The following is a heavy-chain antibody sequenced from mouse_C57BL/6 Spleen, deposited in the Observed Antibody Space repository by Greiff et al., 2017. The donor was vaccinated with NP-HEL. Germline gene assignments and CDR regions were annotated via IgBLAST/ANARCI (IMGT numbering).Heavy chain of an antibody. V-gene: IGHV1-64*01. CDR2: IHPNSGST. CDR1: GYTFTSYW. Sequence: QVQLQQPGAELVKPGASVKLSCKASGYTFTSYWMHWVKQRPGQGLEWIGMIHPNSGSTNYYEKFKSKATLTVDKSSSTAYMQLSSLTSEDSAVYYCAREGITTVVAPDYWGQGTTLTVSS. D-gene: IGHD1-1*01. CDR3: AREGITTVVAPDY. J-gene: IGHJ2*01.